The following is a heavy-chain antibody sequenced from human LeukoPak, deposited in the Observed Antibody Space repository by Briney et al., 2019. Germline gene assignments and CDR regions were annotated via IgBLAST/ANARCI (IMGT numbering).Heavy chain of an antibody. CDR2: INPNSGGT. J-gene: IGHJ5*02. CDR1: GYTFIDYY. Sequence: ASVKVSCKASGYTFIDYYMHWVRQAPGQGLEWLGRINPNSGGTNYAQKFQGRVTLTRDTSISTAYMELSRLKSDDTAVYHCARNTQRGTYNWFDPWGQGTLVTVSS. D-gene: IGHD6-25*01. CDR3: ARNTQRGTYNWFDP. V-gene: IGHV1-2*06.